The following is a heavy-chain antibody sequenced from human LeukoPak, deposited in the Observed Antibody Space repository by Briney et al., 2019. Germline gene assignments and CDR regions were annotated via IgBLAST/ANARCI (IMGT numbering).Heavy chain of an antibody. Sequence: GGSLRLSCAASGXTFSSYAMIWVRQAPGKGLEWVSVISGSGGSTYYADSVKGRFTISRDNSKNTLYLQMNSLRAEDTAVYYCAKGRATYCSGGTCSFDYWGQGTLVTVSS. CDR3: AKGRATYCSGGTCSFDY. J-gene: IGHJ4*02. CDR1: GXTFSSYA. D-gene: IGHD2-15*01. V-gene: IGHV3-23*01. CDR2: ISGSGGST.